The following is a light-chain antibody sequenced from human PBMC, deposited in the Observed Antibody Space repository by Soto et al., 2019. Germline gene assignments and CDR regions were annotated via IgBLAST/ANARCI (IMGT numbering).Light chain of an antibody. CDR3: QQYHSYQLT. J-gene: IGKJ4*01. CDR2: AAS. CDR1: QGISSY. V-gene: IGKV1-8*01. Sequence: AIRMTQSPSSFSASTGDRVTITCRASQGISSYLAWYQQKPGKAPKLLIYAASTLQSGVPSRFSGSGSGTDFTLTVSCLQSEDFATYYWQQYHSYQLTFGGGTKVDIK.